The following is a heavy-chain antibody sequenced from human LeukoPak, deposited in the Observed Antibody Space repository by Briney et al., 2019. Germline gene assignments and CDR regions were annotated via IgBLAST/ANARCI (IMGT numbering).Heavy chain of an antibody. CDR2: IYYSGST. Sequence: SETLSLTCIVSGGSISSFSWSWIRQPPGKGLEWIGYIYYSGSTNYNPSLKSRVTISVDTSKNQFSLKLNSVTAADTAVYYCARDPGSSGSYRRRGFDPWGQGTLVTVSS. CDR1: GGSISSFS. V-gene: IGHV4-59*01. D-gene: IGHD3-10*01. J-gene: IGHJ5*02. CDR3: ARDPGSSGSYRRRGFDP.